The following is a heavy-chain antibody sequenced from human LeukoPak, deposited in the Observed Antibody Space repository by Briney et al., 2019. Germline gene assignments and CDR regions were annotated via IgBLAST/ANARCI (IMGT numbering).Heavy chain of an antibody. Sequence: SGGSLRLSCAASGFSFSSYDMQWVRQAPGKGLEWVAVVSYDGGNKYYADSVKGRFTISRDNSKNTLYLQLNSLRPEDTAVYYCAKDFRGYSDYWGQGTLVTVSS. CDR1: GFSFSSYD. J-gene: IGHJ4*02. D-gene: IGHD5-12*01. CDR2: VSYDGGNK. CDR3: AKDFRGYSDY. V-gene: IGHV3-30*18.